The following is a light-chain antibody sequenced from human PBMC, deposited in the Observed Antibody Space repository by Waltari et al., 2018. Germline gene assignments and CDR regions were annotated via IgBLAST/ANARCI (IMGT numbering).Light chain of an antibody. J-gene: IGKJ1*01. V-gene: IGKV3-20*01. CDR1: QGVGKY. Sequence: EIVLTQSPGTLSLSPGERDTLSCRASQGVGKYLAWYQQRPGQAPRLLPYHASIRATGIPDRFSGSGFGTDFSLTISRLEPEDFAVYYCQKYDFLPATFGQGTTVEIK. CDR2: HAS. CDR3: QKYDFLPAT.